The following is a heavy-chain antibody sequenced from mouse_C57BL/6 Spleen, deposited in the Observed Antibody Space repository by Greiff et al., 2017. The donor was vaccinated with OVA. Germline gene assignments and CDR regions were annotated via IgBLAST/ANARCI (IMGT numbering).Heavy chain of an antibody. V-gene: IGHV1-74*01. CDR3: AIKEAYYSNYDDY. J-gene: IGHJ2*01. CDR2: IHPSDSDT. CDR1: GYTFTSYW. D-gene: IGHD2-5*01. Sequence: QVQLQQPGAELVKPGASVKVSCKASGYTFTSYWMHWVKQRPGQGLEWIGRIHPSDSDTNYNQKFKGKDTLTVDKSSSTAYMQLSSLTSEDSAVYYCAIKEAYYSNYDDYWGQGTTLTVSS.